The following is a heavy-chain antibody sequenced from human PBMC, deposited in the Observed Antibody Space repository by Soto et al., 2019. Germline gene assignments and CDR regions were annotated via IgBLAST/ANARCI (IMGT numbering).Heavy chain of an antibody. V-gene: IGHV1-18*01. Sequence: QVQLVQSGAEVKKPGASVKVSCKASGYTFTSYGISWVRQAPGQGLEWMGWIIAYNGNTNYAQKLQGRGTMTTDTSTSTAYKKLRSMRSDDTAVYYCARVGSSTRGGYGMDVWGQGTTVTVSS. J-gene: IGHJ6*02. D-gene: IGHD6-13*01. CDR1: GYTFTSYG. CDR3: ARVGSSTRGGYGMDV. CDR2: IIAYNGNT.